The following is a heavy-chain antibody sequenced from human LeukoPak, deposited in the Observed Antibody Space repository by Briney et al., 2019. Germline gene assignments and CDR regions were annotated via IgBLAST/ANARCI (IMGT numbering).Heavy chain of an antibody. D-gene: IGHD3-9*01. J-gene: IGHJ4*02. CDR1: GLTFSSYG. CDR2: IWYDGSNK. Sequence: GRSLRLSCAAFGLTFSSYGMHWVRPAPGKGLEWVAVIWYDGSNKYYADPVKGRFTISRDNSKNTLYLQMDSLRAEDTAVYYCARDGGGVRYCDWENAPNYFDYWGQGTLVTVSS. V-gene: IGHV3-33*01. CDR3: ARDGGGVRYCDWENAPNYFDY.